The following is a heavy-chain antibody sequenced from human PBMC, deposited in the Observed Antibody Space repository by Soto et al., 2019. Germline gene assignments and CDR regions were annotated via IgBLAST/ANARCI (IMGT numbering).Heavy chain of an antibody. CDR3: VRSGENYHIRAY. Sequence: GGSLRFSCAASGFTFSDHDMSWIRQAPGKGLEWIGYSSNSGSFTRYADSVKGRFPISRDNAKNSLCLQINSLRGDDTAIYYCVRSGENYHIRAYWGQGT. J-gene: IGHJ4*02. D-gene: IGHD1-7*01. CDR2: SSNSGSFT. V-gene: IGHV3-11*06. CDR1: GFTFSDHD.